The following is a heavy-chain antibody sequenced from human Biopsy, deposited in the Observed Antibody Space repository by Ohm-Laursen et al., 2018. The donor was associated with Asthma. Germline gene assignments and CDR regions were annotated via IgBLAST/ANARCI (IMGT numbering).Heavy chain of an antibody. J-gene: IGHJ4*02. Sequence: TLSLTCAVSGGSISSGDYSWSWIRQPPGKDLEWIGFISPSGNTYYSPALRSRLTMSVDTSKNQFSLHLRSVTAADTAVYYCARCGGDCPIRGFDSWGPGTLVTVSS. CDR3: ARCGGDCPIRGFDS. CDR2: ISPSGNT. V-gene: IGHV4-30-2*01. D-gene: IGHD2-21*02. CDR1: GGSISSGDYS.